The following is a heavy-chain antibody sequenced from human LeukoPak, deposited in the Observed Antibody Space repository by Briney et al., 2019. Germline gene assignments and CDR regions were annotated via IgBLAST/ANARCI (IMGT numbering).Heavy chain of an antibody. Sequence: GASVKVSCKASGYTFTSYGISWVLQAPGQGLEWMGWISAYNGNTNYAQKLQGRVTMTTDTSTSTAYMELRSLRSDDTAVYYCARDMGSGWYWDEYFQHWGQGTLVTVSS. J-gene: IGHJ1*01. CDR3: ARDMGSGWYWDEYFQH. V-gene: IGHV1-18*01. CDR1: GYTFTSYG. CDR2: ISAYNGNT. D-gene: IGHD6-19*01.